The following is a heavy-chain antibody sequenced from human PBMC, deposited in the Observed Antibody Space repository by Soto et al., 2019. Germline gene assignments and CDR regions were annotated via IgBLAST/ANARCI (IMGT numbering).Heavy chain of an antibody. CDR2: IKQDGSEK. J-gene: IGHJ4*02. CDR1: GFTFSSYW. CDR3: ARDKGCTNGVCYTYFDY. V-gene: IGHV3-7*05. Sequence: PGGSLRLSCAASGFTFSSYWMSWVRQAPGKGLEWVANIKQDGSEKYYVDSVKGRFTISRDNAKNSLYLQMNSLRAEDTAVYYCARDKGCTNGVCYTYFDYWGQGTLVTVSS. D-gene: IGHD2-8*01.